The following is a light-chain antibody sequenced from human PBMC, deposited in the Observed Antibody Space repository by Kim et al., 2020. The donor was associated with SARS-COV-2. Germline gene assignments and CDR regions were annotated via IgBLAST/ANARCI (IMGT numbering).Light chain of an antibody. CDR1: GSNIGRNY. J-gene: IGLJ2*01. Sequence: GHMVTISCSGTGSNIGRNYVYWYQQLPGMAPKLLICRDNQRPSGVPDRFSGSKSGTSASLAISGLRSEDEADYYCASWDGSLDTRIFGGGTQLTVL. V-gene: IGLV1-47*01. CDR2: RDN. CDR3: ASWDGSLDTRI.